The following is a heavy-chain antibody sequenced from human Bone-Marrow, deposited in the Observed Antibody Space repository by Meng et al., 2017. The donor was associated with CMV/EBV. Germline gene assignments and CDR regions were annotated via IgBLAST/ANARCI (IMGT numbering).Heavy chain of an antibody. J-gene: IGHJ6*02. CDR1: GGTFSSYA. CDR3: ARGKGKLERHYYYGMDV. V-gene: IGHV1-69*10. D-gene: IGHD1-1*01. Sequence: SVKVSCKASGGTFSSYAISWVRQAPGQGLEWMGGIIPILGIANYAQKFQGRVTITADKSTGTAYMELSSLRSEDTAVYYRARGKGKLERHYYYGMDVWGQRTTVTVSS. CDR2: IIPILGIA.